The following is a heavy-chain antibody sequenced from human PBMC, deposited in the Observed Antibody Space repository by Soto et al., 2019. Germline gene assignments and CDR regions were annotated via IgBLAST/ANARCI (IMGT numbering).Heavy chain of an antibody. CDR1: GGSISRGDYY. J-gene: IGHJ4*02. D-gene: IGHD3-10*01. CDR2: IYYSGST. Sequence: SETLSLTCTVSGGSISRGDYYWIWIRQHPGKGLEWIGYIYYSGSTYYNPSLKSRVTISVDTSRNQFSLKLSSVTAADTAVYYCASLPYGSGIHYFDYWGQGTLVTVS. V-gene: IGHV4-31*03. CDR3: ASLPYGSGIHYFDY.